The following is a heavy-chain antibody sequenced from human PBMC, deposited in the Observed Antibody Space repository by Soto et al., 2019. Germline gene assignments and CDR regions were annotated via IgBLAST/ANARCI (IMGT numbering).Heavy chain of an antibody. CDR2: LSYDGSNK. D-gene: IGHD1-26*01. CDR1: GFNFSSNA. V-gene: IGHV3-30-3*01. J-gene: IGHJ6*02. CDR3: ARDVESGSSQYYYYFYGMDV. Sequence: SLRLSCAASGFNFSSNAMHWVRQAPGKGLEWVAVLSYDGSNKYYADSVKGRFTISRDNSKNTLYLHMDSLRTEDTALYYCARDVESGSSQYYYYFYGMDVWGQGTTVTVSS.